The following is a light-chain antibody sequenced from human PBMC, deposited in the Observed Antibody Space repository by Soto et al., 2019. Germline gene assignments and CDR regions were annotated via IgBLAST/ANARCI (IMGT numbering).Light chain of an antibody. V-gene: IGLV2-14*01. J-gene: IGLJ2*01. Sequence: QSALTQPASVSGSPGQSITISCDGSSNDIGAYNFVSWYQHFPGKAPKLVIYEVSSRPSGVSYRFSGSKSGNTASLTISGLQAEDESHYYCSSSTSSDTLIFGGGTNLTVL. CDR1: SNDIGAYNF. CDR3: SSSTSSDTLI. CDR2: EVS.